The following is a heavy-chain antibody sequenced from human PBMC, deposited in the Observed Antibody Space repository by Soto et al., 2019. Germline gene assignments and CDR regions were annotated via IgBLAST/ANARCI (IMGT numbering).Heavy chain of an antibody. Sequence: EVQLVESGGGLIQPGGSLRLSCAASGFTASSKYLSWVRQAPGKGLEWVSIIYSGGKTYYADSVKGRFTISRDNSKNTLYLQMNSLRAEDTAVYYCAQSTGWPGFDFWGQGTLVIVSS. V-gene: IGHV3-53*01. CDR3: AQSTGWPGFDF. CDR1: GFTASSKY. D-gene: IGHD6-19*01. CDR2: IYSGGKT. J-gene: IGHJ4*02.